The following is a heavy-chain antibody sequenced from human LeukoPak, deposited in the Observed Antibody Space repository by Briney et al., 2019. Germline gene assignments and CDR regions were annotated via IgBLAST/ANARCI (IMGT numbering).Heavy chain of an antibody. J-gene: IGHJ3*02. V-gene: IGHV4-61*01. Sequence: PSETLSLTCTVSGYSISSGYYWGWIRQPPGKGLEYIGYIYYSGITNYNPSLKSRVTISIDASKNQISLKLTSVTAADTAVYYCARGFDSSSGWYPAFDIWGQGTMVTVSS. D-gene: IGHD6-19*01. CDR3: ARGFDSSSGWYPAFDI. CDR1: GYSISSGYY. CDR2: IYYSGIT.